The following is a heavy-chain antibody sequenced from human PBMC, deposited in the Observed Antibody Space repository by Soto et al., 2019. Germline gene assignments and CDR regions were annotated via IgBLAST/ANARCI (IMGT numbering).Heavy chain of an antibody. J-gene: IGHJ4*02. D-gene: IGHD3-9*01. CDR2: ISSSGSST. CDR3: AKQSLRTYYDILTGRFDY. Sequence: PGRSLRLSCAASGFNFTIYAIRWLLQSPENVLEWVSAISSSGSSTYYADSVKGRFTISRDNSKNTLYLQMNSLRAEDTAVYFCAKQSLRTYYDILTGRFDYWGQGTLVTVSS. V-gene: IGHV3-23*01. CDR1: GFNFTIYA.